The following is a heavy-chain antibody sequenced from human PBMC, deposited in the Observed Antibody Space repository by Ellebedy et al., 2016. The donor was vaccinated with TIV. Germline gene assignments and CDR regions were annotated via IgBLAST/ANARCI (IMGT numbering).Heavy chain of an antibody. CDR2: INPSGGST. CDR3: ARDPNYYDSSGYFDY. Sequence: AASVKVSCKASGYTFTSYYMHWVRQAPGQGLEWMGIINPSGGSTSYAQKFQGRVTMTRDTSTSTVYMELSSLRSEDTAVYYCARDPNYYDSSGYFDYWGQGTLVTVSS. D-gene: IGHD3-22*01. J-gene: IGHJ4*02. CDR1: GYTFTSYY. V-gene: IGHV1-46*01.